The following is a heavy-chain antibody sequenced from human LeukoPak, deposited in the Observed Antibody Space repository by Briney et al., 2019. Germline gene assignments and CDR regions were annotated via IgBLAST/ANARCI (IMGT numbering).Heavy chain of an antibody. CDR1: GGSISSSNW. CDR2: IYHSGST. Sequence: SETLSLTCAVSGGSISSSNWWSWVRQPPGKGLEWIGEIYHSGSTNYNPSLKSRVTISVDKSKNQFSLKLSSVTAADTAVYYCARGPVGYYYGGYYFDYWGQGTLVTVSS. V-gene: IGHV4-4*02. D-gene: IGHD3-22*01. J-gene: IGHJ4*02. CDR3: ARGPVGYYYGGYYFDY.